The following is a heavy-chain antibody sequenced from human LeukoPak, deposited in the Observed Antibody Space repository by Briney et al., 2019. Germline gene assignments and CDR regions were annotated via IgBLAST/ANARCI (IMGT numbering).Heavy chain of an antibody. V-gene: IGHV1-8*01. D-gene: IGHD1-26*01. CDR2: MNPNSGNT. J-gene: IGHJ4*02. CDR3: ARGSRGSYWGFDY. CDR1: GYTFTSYD. Sequence: GASVKVSCKASGYTFTSYDIKWVRQATGQELEWMGWMNPNSGNTGYAQKFQGRVTMTRNTSISTAYMELSSLRSEDTAVYYCARGSRGSYWGFDYWGQRTLVTVSS.